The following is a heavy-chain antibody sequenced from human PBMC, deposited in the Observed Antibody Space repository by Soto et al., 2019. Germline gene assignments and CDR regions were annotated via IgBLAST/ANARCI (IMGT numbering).Heavy chain of an antibody. CDR3: AREDMSGTYYFDY. J-gene: IGHJ4*02. D-gene: IGHD1-26*01. V-gene: IGHV4-61*01. Sequence: QVQLQESGPGLVKPSETLSLTCTVSGAPVSSETHFWTWIRQPPGKGLEWIGYMYYSGITNSNPALKSRVTLSVDRSRNHFSLSLNSVTAADTAVYYCAREDMSGTYYFDYWGPWMQVTVSS. CDR2: MYYSGIT. CDR1: GAPVSSETHF.